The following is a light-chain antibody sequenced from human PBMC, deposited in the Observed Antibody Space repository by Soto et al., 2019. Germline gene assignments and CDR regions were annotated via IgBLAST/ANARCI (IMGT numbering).Light chain of an antibody. CDR1: QRVSSNY. V-gene: IGKV3-20*01. J-gene: IGKJ1*01. CDR3: QQYGSSPGT. Sequence: DIVMTQSPATLSVSPGERATLSCRASQRVSSNYLAWYQQKPGQAPRLLIYGASSRATGIPDRFSGSGSGTDFTLTISRLEPEDFAVYYCQQYGSSPGTFGQGTKVDI. CDR2: GAS.